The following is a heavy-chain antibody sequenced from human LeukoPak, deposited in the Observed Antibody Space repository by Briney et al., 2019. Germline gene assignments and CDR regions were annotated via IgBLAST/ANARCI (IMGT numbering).Heavy chain of an antibody. J-gene: IGHJ2*01. V-gene: IGHV4-39*01. CDR2: IYYSGST. CDR3: AIGWYFDL. CDR1: GGSISSSSYY. Sequence: SETLSLTCTVSGGSISSSSYYWGWIRQPPGKGLEWIGSIYYSGSTYYNPSLKSRVTISVDTSKNQFSLKLSSVTAADTAVYYCAIGWYFDLWGRGTLVTVSS.